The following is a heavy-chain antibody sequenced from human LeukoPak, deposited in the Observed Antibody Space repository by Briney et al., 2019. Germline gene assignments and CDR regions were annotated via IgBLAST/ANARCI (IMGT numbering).Heavy chain of an antibody. CDR1: GFTFSSYA. V-gene: IGHV3-72*01. CDR2: SRNKAESYTT. D-gene: IGHD6-19*01. Sequence: GGSLRLSCAASGFTFSSYAMHWVRQAPGKGLEWVGRSRNKAESYTTEYAASVKGRFTISRDDSKNSLYLQMNSLKTEDTAVYYCARDLSFFRQWLTPDYWGQGTLVTVSS. J-gene: IGHJ4*02. CDR3: ARDLSFFRQWLTPDY.